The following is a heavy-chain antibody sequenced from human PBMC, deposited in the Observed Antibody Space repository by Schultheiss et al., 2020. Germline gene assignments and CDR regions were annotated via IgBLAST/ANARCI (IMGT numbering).Heavy chain of an antibody. J-gene: IGHJ4*02. CDR3: ARDLDDSSYDY. Sequence: GESLKISCAASGFTFSSYWMSWVRQAPGKGLEWVANIKQDGSEKYYVDSVKGRFTISRDNAKNSLYLQMNSLRAEDTAVYYCARDLDDSSYDYWGQGTLVTVSS. CDR2: IKQDGSEK. D-gene: IGHD6-6*01. CDR1: GFTFSSYW. V-gene: IGHV3-7*01.